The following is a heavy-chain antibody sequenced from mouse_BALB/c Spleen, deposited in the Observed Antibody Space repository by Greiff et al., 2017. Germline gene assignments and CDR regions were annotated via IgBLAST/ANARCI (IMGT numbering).Heavy chain of an antibody. CDR2: ISSGSSTI. CDR3: AREDYAMDD. CDR1: GFTFSSFG. V-gene: IGHV5-17*02. Sequence: EVMLVESGGGLVQPGGSRKLSCAASGFTFSSFGMHWVRQAPEKGLEWVAYISSGSSTIYYADTVKGRFTISRDNPKNTLFLQMTSLRSEDTAMYYCAREDYAMDDWGQGTSVTVSS. J-gene: IGHJ4*01.